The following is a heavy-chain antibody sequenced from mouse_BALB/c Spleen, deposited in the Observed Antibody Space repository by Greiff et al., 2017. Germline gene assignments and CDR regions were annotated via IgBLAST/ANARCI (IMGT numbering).Heavy chain of an antibody. D-gene: IGHD2-3*01. J-gene: IGHJ2*01. Sequence: EVKLVESGGGLVKPGGSLKLSCAASGFTFSDYYMYWVRQTPEKRLEWVATISDGGSYTYYPDSVKGRFTISRDNAKNNLYLQMSSLKSEDTAMYYCARGRDGYYNHRGQGTTLTVSS. CDR3: ARGRDGYYNH. V-gene: IGHV5-4*02. CDR1: GFTFSDYY. CDR2: ISDGGSYT.